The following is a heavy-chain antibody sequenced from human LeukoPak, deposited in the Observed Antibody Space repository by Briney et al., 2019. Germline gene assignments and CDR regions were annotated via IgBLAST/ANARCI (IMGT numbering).Heavy chain of an antibody. Sequence: SETLSLTCTVSGGSISSRPYYWGWVRQPPGKGLEWIGTISYSGTTYYSPSLKSRVTISLDTSKNQFSLKLSSVTAADTAIYYCARDFSSSSTVYYYYMDVWGKGTTVTVSS. CDR2: ISYSGTT. V-gene: IGHV4-39*07. CDR1: GGSISSRPYY. CDR3: ARDFSSSSTVYYYYMDV. J-gene: IGHJ6*03. D-gene: IGHD6-6*01.